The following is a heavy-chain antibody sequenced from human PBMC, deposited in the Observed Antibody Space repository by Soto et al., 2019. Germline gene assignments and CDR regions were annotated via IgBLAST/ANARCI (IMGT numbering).Heavy chain of an antibody. CDR1: GYTFTSYG. Sequence: QFQLVQSGAEVKKPGASVKVSCKASGYTFTSYGISWVRQAPGQGLEWMGWIIAYNGNTNYAQKLQDRVPMTTATSTSTSYMELRSLRSGDTAVDYCAKFFLLWFGELSNEFDYWGQGTLVTVSS. D-gene: IGHD3-10*01. CDR2: IIAYNGNT. J-gene: IGHJ4*02. CDR3: AKFFLLWFGELSNEFDY. V-gene: IGHV1-18*01.